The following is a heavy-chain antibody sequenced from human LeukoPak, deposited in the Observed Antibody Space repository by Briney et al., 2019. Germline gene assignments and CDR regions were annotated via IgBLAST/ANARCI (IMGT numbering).Heavy chain of an antibody. D-gene: IGHD3-22*01. V-gene: IGHV3-15*01. J-gene: IGHJ4*02. CDR2: IKSKTECGTT. CDR3: IREHYYDSSGPAGIDY. Sequence: GGSLRLSCAASGFTFSNAWMSWVRQPPGKGLEWVGRIKSKTECGTTDYAAPVKGRFTISRDDSKDTLYLQMNSLKTEDRTVYYCIREHYYDSSGPAGIDYWGRGTLVTVSS. CDR1: GFTFSNAW.